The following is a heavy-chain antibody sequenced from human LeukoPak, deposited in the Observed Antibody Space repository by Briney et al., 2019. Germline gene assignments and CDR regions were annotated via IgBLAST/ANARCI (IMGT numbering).Heavy chain of an antibody. V-gene: IGHV4-39*01. CDR3: ARQEYYFDNSGYYHGTYSYYSGMDV. CDR1: GGSVSSSSYY. CDR2: IYYSGGT. D-gene: IGHD3-22*01. J-gene: IGHJ6*02. Sequence: SETLSLTCTVSGGSVSSSSYYWGWIRQSPGKGLEWIGSIYYSGGTYYNPSLNSRVTLSVDTSKNQFSLRLSSVTAADTAVYYCARQEYYFDNSGYYHGTYSYYSGMDVWGQGTTVTISS.